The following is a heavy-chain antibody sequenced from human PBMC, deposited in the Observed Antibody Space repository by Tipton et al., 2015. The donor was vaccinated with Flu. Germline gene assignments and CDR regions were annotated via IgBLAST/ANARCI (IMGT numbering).Heavy chain of an antibody. J-gene: IGHJ4*02. CDR1: GGSISSYY. V-gene: IGHV4-59*01. CDR3: ARSDYGDYGSIVHFDY. CDR2: IYYSGST. D-gene: IGHD4-17*01. Sequence: TLSLTCTVSGGSISSYYWSWIRQPPGKGLEWIGYIYYSGSTNYNPSLKSRVTISVDTSKNQFSLKLGSVTAADTAVYYCARSDYGDYGSIVHFDYWGQGTLVTVSS.